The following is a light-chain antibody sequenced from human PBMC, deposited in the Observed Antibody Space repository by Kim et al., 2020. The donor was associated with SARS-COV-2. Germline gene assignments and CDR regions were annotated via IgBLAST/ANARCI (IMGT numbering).Light chain of an antibody. CDR1: QNLLYSSNNRNY. V-gene: IGKV4-1*01. CDR2: WAS. J-gene: IGKJ2*01. CDR3: QQYYSIPYT. Sequence: DIVMTQSPDSLTVSLGERATINCKSSQNLLYSSNNRNYLTWYQQKPGQPLKLLIYWASTRESGVPDRFGGSGSGTDFTLTISSLQAEDVAVYYCQQYYSIPYTLGQGTNLDI.